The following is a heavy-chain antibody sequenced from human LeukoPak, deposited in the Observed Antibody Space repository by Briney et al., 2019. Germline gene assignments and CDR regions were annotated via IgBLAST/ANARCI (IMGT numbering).Heavy chain of an antibody. CDR3: AKEGGSYYYGMDV. D-gene: IGHD1-26*01. Sequence: AGGSLRLSCAASGFIFSSYAMSWVRQAPGKGLEWVSAISGSGGSTYYADSVKGRFTISRDNSKNTLYLQMNSLRAEDTAVYYCAKEGGSYYYGMDVWGQGTTVTVSS. J-gene: IGHJ6*02. V-gene: IGHV3-23*01. CDR2: ISGSGGST. CDR1: GFIFSSYA.